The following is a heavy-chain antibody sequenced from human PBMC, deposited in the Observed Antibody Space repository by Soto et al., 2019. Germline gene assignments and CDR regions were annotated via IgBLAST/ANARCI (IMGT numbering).Heavy chain of an antibody. Sequence: PGGSLRLSCAASGFTFDDYAMHWVRQAPGKGLEWVSGISWNSGSIGYADSVKGRFTISRDNAKNSLYLQMNSLRAEDTALYYCAKDSSNLWFGELLSPFDYWGQGTLVTVSS. J-gene: IGHJ4*02. V-gene: IGHV3-9*01. CDR2: ISWNSGSI. CDR1: GFTFDDYA. D-gene: IGHD3-10*01. CDR3: AKDSSNLWFGELLSPFDY.